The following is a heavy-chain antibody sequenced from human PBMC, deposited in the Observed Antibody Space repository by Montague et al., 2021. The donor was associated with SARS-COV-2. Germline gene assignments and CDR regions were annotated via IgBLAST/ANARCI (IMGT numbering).Heavy chain of an antibody. CDR1: GGSISNSNYS. V-gene: IGHV4-39*01. J-gene: IGHJ4*02. D-gene: IGHD2-21*02. CDR3: ARGRQHFNMVIVVMTGGEYYFDS. Sequence: SETLSLTCTVSGGSISNSNYSWVWLPPPPGLGLVWIGSNNYDATTYYNPSLELRLTMSAATTKKQLSLKSKSLTAADTAVYSCARGRQHFNMVIVVMTGGEYYFDSWGQGTLVTVSS. CDR2: NNYDATT.